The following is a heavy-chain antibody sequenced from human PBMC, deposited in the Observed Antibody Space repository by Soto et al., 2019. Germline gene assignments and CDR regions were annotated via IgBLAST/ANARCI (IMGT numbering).Heavy chain of an antibody. J-gene: IGHJ5*01. V-gene: IGHV3-33*01. CDR3: ARDYTNTPYVFDS. D-gene: IGHD2-2*02. CDR2: IWYDGSNE. CDR1: GLTFSSYA. Sequence: PEGSLRLSCAASGLTFSSYAMHWVRQDPGKGLEWVAVIWYDGSNEYYADSVKGRFTISRDNSKYTLYLQMNSLRAEDTAVYYCARDYTNTPYVFDSWGRGTLVTFSS.